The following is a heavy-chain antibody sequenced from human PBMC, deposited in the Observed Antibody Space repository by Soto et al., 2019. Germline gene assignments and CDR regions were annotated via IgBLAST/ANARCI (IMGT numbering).Heavy chain of an antibody. CDR3: ARRGYDSGWSLDY. CDR2: INPSGGSA. CDR1: GYSFTGYY. J-gene: IGHJ4*02. D-gene: IGHD6-19*01. Sequence: VKLVQSGAEVREPGASVKVHCKPSGYSFTGYYINWVRQAPGQGLEWMGIINPSGGSANYAQEVQCRVTMTVDTSTSPVYMELSSLTSDDTAVYYCARRGYDSGWSLDYWGQGTLFTVSS. V-gene: IGHV1-46*01.